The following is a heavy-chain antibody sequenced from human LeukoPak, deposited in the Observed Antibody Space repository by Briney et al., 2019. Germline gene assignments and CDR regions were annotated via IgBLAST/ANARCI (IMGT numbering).Heavy chain of an antibody. CDR3: AKGVVVVITLIDY. D-gene: IGHD3-22*01. Sequence: SGGSLRLSCAASGFTFSSYAMSWVRQAPGKGLEWVSAISGSGGSTYYADSVKGRFTISRDNSKNTLYLQMNSLRAEDTAVYYCAKGVVVVITLIDYWGQGTLVTVSS. CDR2: ISGSGGST. CDR1: GFTFSSYA. J-gene: IGHJ4*02. V-gene: IGHV3-23*01.